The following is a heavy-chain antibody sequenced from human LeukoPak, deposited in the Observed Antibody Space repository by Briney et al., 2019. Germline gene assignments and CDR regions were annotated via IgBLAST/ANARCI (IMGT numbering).Heavy chain of an antibody. J-gene: IGHJ4*02. V-gene: IGHV5-51*01. D-gene: IGHD3-9*01. CDR1: GYSFTSYW. CDR2: IYAGDSDT. CDR3: ARRGPYDILTGYFYDY. Sequence: GESLKISCKGSGYSFTSYWIGWVRQMPGKGLEWMGIIYAGDSDTRYSPSFQGQVTISADKSISTAYLQWSSLKASDTAMYYCARRGPYDILTGYFYDYWGQGTLVTVCS.